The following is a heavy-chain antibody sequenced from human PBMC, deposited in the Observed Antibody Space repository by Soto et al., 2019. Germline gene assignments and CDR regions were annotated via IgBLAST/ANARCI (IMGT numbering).Heavy chain of an antibody. CDR2: IWFDGGLK. D-gene: IGHD6-6*01. CDR3: ARRLGSSSIYFYYYMDV. V-gene: IGHV3-33*01. J-gene: IGHJ6*03. CDR1: GFTFSSYG. Sequence: GGSLRLSCAASGFTFSSYGMHWVRQAPGRGLEWVAVIWFDGGLKYYADSVKGRFAISRDNSKNTLYLQMNSLRAEDTAVYYCARRLGSSSIYFYYYMDVWGKGTTVTVSS.